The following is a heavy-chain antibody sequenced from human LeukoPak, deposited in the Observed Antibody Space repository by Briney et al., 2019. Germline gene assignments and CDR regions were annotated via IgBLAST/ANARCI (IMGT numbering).Heavy chain of an antibody. Sequence: GGSLRLSCAASGFTFSSYAMSWVRQAPGKGLEWVSAISGSGGSTYFTDSVKGRFTISRDNSKNTLYLQMNSLRAEDTAVYYCAKLGIEVLTDFDYWGQGTLVTVSS. J-gene: IGHJ4*02. D-gene: IGHD4/OR15-4a*01. CDR3: AKLGIEVLTDFDY. CDR1: GFTFSSYA. CDR2: ISGSGGST. V-gene: IGHV3-23*01.